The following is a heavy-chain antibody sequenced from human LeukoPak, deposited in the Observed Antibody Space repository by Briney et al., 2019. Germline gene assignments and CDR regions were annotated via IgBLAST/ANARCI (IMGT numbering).Heavy chain of an antibody. Sequence: GGSPRLSCAASGFTLSSYSMNWVRQAPGKGLEWVSSISSSSSYIYYADSVKGRFTISRDNAKNSLYLQMNSLRAEDTAVYYCARGYPPRDYYYYYYMDVWGKGTTVTVSS. CDR2: ISSSSSYI. D-gene: IGHD6-13*01. CDR1: GFTLSSYS. V-gene: IGHV3-21*01. J-gene: IGHJ6*03. CDR3: ARGYPPRDYYYYYYMDV.